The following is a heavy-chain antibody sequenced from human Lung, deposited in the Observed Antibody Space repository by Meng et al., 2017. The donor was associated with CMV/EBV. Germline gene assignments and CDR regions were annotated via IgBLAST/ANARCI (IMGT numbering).Heavy chain of an antibody. D-gene: IGHD1-7*01. CDR1: GFTFSSYS. J-gene: IGHJ6*02. CDR3: ARGSPHWNYPPDYYGMDV. CDR2: SSSSSSTI. V-gene: IGHV3-48*04. Sequence: GESXKISCAASGFTFSSYSMNWVRQAPGQGLEWVSYSSSSSSTIYYADSVKGRFTISRDNAKNSLYLQMNSLRAEDTAVYYCARGSPHWNYPPDYYGMDVXGQGXTVTVSS.